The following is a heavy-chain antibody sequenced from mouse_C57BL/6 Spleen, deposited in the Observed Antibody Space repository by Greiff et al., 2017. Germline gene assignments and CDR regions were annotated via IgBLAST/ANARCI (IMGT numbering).Heavy chain of an antibody. J-gene: IGHJ3*01. Sequence: VQLQQSGAELARPGASVKLSCKASGYTFTSYGISWVKQRTGQGLEWIGEIYPRSGNTYYNEKFKGKATLTADKSSSTAYMELRSLTSEDSAVYFWARRDYEYDGSWFAYWGQGTLVTVSA. CDR1: GYTFTSYG. CDR3: ARRDYEYDGSWFAY. V-gene: IGHV1-81*01. D-gene: IGHD2-4*01. CDR2: IYPRSGNT.